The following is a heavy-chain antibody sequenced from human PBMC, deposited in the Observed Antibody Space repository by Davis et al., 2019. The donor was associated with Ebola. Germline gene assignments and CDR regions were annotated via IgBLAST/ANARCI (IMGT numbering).Heavy chain of an antibody. Sequence: SETLSLTCTVSGGSISSYYWSWIRQPPGKGLEWIGEINHSGSTNYNPSLKSRVTISVDTSKNQFSLKLSSVTAADTAVYYCASGSSSWYRGDWFDPWGQGTLVTVSS. V-gene: IGHV4-34*01. J-gene: IGHJ5*02. CDR2: INHSGST. D-gene: IGHD6-13*01. CDR3: ASGSSSWYRGDWFDP. CDR1: GGSISSYY.